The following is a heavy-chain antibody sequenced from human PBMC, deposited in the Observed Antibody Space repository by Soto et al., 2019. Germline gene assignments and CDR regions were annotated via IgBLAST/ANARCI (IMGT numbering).Heavy chain of an antibody. D-gene: IGHD2-2*01. V-gene: IGHV3-23*01. Sequence: EVQLLESGGGFVQPGGSLRLSCAASGFTFSSYAMSWVRQAPGKGLEWVSVITDGVDTYYADSVKVRFTISRDNSKNTVYLQMNIQRAEDTATHYCAKRPLYHFGYGGQGALFTGSS. CDR1: GFTFSSYA. CDR2: ITDGVDT. CDR3: AKRPLYHFGY. J-gene: IGHJ4*02.